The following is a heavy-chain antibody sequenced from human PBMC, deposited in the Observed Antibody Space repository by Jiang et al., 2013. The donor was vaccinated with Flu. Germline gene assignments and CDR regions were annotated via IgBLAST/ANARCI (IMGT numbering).Heavy chain of an antibody. J-gene: IGHJ4*02. CDR2: NSGGT. V-gene: IGHV1-2*02. CDR3: ASPLNYYDSSGYHGLIH. Sequence: NSGGTNYAQKFQGRVTMTRDTSISTAYMELSRLRSDDTAVYYCASPLNYYDSSGYHGLIHWGQGTLVTVSS. D-gene: IGHD3-22*01.